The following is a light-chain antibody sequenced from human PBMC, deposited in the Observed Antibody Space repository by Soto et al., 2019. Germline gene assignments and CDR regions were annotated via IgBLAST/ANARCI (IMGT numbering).Light chain of an antibody. V-gene: IGKV3-11*01. CDR2: DAS. CDR1: QSVRSY. Sequence: EIVLAQSPATLSLSPGERVTLTCRASQSVRSYLAWYQQKPGQAPRLLIYDASNRATGIPVRFSGSGSGTDFTLTISSLEPEDFAVYYCQQRANWPATFGQGTRLEIK. CDR3: QQRANWPAT. J-gene: IGKJ5*01.